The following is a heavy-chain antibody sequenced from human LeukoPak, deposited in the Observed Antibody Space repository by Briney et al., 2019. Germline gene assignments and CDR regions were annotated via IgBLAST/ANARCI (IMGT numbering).Heavy chain of an antibody. CDR1: GGSFGGYY. Sequence: SETLSLTCAVYGGSFGGYYWSWIRQPPGRGLEWIGEINHSGSTNYNPSLKSRVTISVDTSKNQFSLKLSSVTAADTAVYYCARDPDYGGGFDYWGQGTLVTVSS. V-gene: IGHV4-34*01. D-gene: IGHD4-23*01. CDR2: INHSGST. CDR3: ARDPDYGGGFDY. J-gene: IGHJ4*02.